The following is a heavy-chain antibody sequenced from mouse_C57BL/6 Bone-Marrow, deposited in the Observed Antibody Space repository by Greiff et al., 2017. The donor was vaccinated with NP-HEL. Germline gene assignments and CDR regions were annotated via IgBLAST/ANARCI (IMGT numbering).Heavy chain of an antibody. CDR3: ARGHYYYGSSYWYFDV. Sequence: QVQLQQSGAELMKPGASVKLSCKATGYTFTGYWIEWVKQRPGHGLEWIGEILPGSGSTNYNEKFKGKATFTADTSSNTAYMQLSSLTTEDSAIYYCARGHYYYGSSYWYFDVWGTGTTVTVSS. CDR1: GYTFTGYW. V-gene: IGHV1-9*01. D-gene: IGHD1-1*01. J-gene: IGHJ1*03. CDR2: ILPGSGST.